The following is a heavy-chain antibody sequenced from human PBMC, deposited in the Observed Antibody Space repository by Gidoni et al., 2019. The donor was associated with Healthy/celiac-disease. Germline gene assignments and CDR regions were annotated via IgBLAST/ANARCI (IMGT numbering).Heavy chain of an antibody. CDR2: IRWNSGSI. J-gene: IGHJ4*02. CDR1: GFTFVDYA. D-gene: IGHD2-15*01. CDR3: AKSRSLGGSRAYFDY. Sequence: EVQLVESGGGLVQPGRSLRLSCAASGFTFVDYAMHWVRQAPGKGLEWVSGIRWNSGSIGYADSVKGRFTISRDNAKNSLYLQMNSLRAEDTALYYCAKSRSLGGSRAYFDYWGQGTLVTVSS. V-gene: IGHV3-9*01.